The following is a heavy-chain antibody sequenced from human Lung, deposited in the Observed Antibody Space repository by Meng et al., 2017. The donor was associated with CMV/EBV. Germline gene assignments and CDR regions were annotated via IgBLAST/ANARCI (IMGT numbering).Heavy chain of an antibody. D-gene: IGHD1-1*01. CDR3: ARAYNTGHNPIEY. CDR2: IDHSGRA. J-gene: IGHJ4*02. V-gene: IGHV4-34*01. Sequence: SETLSLXXAVYGGSFSGYFWSWIRQPPGRGLEWIGEIDHSGRANDNPSLKSRVTISVDTYKNQFSLKLTSLTAADTAVYYCARAYNTGHNPIEYWGQGAXVTVSS. CDR1: GGSFSGYF.